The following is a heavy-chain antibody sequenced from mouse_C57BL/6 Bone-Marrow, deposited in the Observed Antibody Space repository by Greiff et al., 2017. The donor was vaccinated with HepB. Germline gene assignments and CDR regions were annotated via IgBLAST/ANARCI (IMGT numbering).Heavy chain of an antibody. CDR3: APITTVVPRFAY. J-gene: IGHJ3*01. CDR1: GYTFTDYY. V-gene: IGHV1-19*01. D-gene: IGHD1-1*01. CDR2: INPYNGGT. Sequence: VQLQQSGPVLVKPGASVKMSCKASGYTFTDYYMNWVKQSHGKSLEWIGVINPYNGGTSYNQKFKGKATLTVDKSSSTAYMELNRLTSEDSAVYYCAPITTVVPRFAYWGQGTLVTVSA.